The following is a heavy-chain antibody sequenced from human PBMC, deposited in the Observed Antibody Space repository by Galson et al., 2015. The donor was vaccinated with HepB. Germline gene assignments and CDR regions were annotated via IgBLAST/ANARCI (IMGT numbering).Heavy chain of an antibody. CDR2: IWYDGSNK. V-gene: IGHV3-33*01. D-gene: IGHD4-17*01. J-gene: IGHJ2*01. CDR3: ARGELNGDYDLWYFDL. Sequence: SLRLSCAASGFTFSSYGMHWVRQAPGKGLEWVAVIWYDGSNKYYADSVKGRFTISRDNSKNTLYLQMNSLRAEDTAVYYCARGELNGDYDLWYFDLWGRGTLVTVSS. CDR1: GFTFSSYG.